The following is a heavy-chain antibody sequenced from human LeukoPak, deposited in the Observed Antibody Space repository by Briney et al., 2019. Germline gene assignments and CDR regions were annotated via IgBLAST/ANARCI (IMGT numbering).Heavy chain of an antibody. J-gene: IGHJ2*01. CDR1: GGSISSSSYY. CDR2: IYYSGTT. V-gene: IGHV4-39*01. D-gene: IGHD3-16*01. Sequence: PSETLSLTCTVSGGSISSSSYYWGWIRQPPGKGLEWIGSIYYSGTTYYNPSLKSRLTISVDPSKKQFSLKLRSVTAADTAVYHCARRILAGGDLPRNWYFDLWGRGTLVTVSS. CDR3: ARRILAGGDLPRNWYFDL.